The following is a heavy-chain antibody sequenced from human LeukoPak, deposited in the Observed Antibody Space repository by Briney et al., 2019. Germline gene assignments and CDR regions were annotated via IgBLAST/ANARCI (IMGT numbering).Heavy chain of an antibody. CDR2: IYTSGST. J-gene: IGHJ4*02. D-gene: IGHD3-3*01. V-gene: IGHV4-61*02. CDR3: ARGDYDFWSGYYRGPDY. CDR1: GGSISSGSYY. Sequence: SETLSLTCTVSGGSISSGSYYWSWIRQPAGKGLEWIGRIYTSGSTNYNPSLKSRVTISVDTSKNQFSLKLSSVTAADTAVYYCARGDYDFWSGYYRGPDYWGQGTLVTVSS.